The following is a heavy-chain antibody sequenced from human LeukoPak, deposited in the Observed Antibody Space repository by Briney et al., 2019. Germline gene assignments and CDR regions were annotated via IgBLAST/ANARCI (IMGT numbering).Heavy chain of an antibody. V-gene: IGHV1-69*05. J-gene: IGHJ6*03. CDR1: GGTFSSYA. CDR2: IIPIFGTA. Sequence: SVKVSCKASGGTFSSYAISWVRQAPGQGLEWMGGIIPIFGTANYAQKFQGRVTITTDESTSTAYMELSSLRSEDTAVYYCATRGRVGATRYYYMEVWGKGTTVTVSS. CDR3: ATRGRVGATRYYYMEV. D-gene: IGHD1-26*01.